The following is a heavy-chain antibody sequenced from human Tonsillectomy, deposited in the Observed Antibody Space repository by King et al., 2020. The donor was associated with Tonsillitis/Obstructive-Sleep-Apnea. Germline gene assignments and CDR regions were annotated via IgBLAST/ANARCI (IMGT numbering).Heavy chain of an antibody. CDR1: GGTFSSYA. Sequence: QLVQSGAEVKKPGSSVKVSCKASGGTFSSYAISWVRQAPGQGLEWMGGIIPIFGTANYAQKFQGRVTITADESTSTAYMGLSSLRSEDTAVYYCARATLFPCSSTSCFKVDAFDIWGQGTMVTVSS. D-gene: IGHD2-2*01. CDR2: IIPIFGTA. CDR3: ARATLFPCSSTSCFKVDAFDI. V-gene: IGHV1-69*01. J-gene: IGHJ3*02.